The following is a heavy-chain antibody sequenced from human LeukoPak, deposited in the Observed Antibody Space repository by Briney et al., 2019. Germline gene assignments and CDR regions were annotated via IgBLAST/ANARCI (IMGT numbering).Heavy chain of an antibody. CDR1: GYSFTSYF. D-gene: IGHD1-7*01. J-gene: IGHJ6*02. CDR2: INPSGGST. CDR3: GRGKGNPLTNGNYMDV. Sequence: ASVKVSCKASGYSFTSYFMHWVRQAPGQGLEWMGIINPSGGSTNYAQKFQGRVTMTRDTSTSTVYMELSSLRSEDTAVYYCGRGKGNPLTNGNYMDVWGQGTTVTVSS. V-gene: IGHV1-46*01.